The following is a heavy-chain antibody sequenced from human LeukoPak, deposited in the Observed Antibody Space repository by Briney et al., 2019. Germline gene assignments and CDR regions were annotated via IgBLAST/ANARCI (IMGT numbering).Heavy chain of an antibody. CDR3: ARVQTVGATTLGY. CDR2: IRYDGSNK. V-gene: IGHV3-30*02. Sequence: GSLRLSCAASGFTFSSYGMHWVREAPGKGLEWVAFIRYDGSNKYYADSVKGRFTISRDNSKNTLYLQMNSLSAEDTAVYYCARVQTVGATTLGYWGQGTLVTVSS. J-gene: IGHJ4*02. D-gene: IGHD1-26*01. CDR1: GFTFSSYG.